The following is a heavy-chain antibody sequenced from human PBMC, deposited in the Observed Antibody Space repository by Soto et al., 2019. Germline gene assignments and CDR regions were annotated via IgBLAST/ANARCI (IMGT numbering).Heavy chain of an antibody. J-gene: IGHJ6*02. V-gene: IGHV3-30-3*01. CDR1: GFTFSSYA. Sequence: GGSLRLSCAASGFTFSSYAMHWVRQAPGKGLEWVAVISYDGSNKYYADSVKGRFTISRDNSKNTLYLQMNSLRAEDTAVYYCARDIDYGDYYYGMDVWGQGTTVTVS. CDR2: ISYDGSNK. D-gene: IGHD4-17*01. CDR3: ARDIDYGDYYYGMDV.